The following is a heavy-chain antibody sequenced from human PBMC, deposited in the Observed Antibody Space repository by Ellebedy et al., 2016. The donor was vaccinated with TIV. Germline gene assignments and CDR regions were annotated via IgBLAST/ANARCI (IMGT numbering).Heavy chain of an antibody. CDR1: GFPFSSYA. CDR3: AREPQMAAATPGYGMDV. D-gene: IGHD2-15*01. V-gene: IGHV3-30*01. J-gene: IGHJ6*02. CDR2: ISYDGSNK. Sequence: GESLKISCAASGFPFSSYAMHCVRQAPRHVLEWLVTISYDGSNKYYADSVKGRFTISRDNSKNTVYLQMNSLRAEDTAVYYCAREPQMAAATPGYGMDVWGQGTTVIVSS.